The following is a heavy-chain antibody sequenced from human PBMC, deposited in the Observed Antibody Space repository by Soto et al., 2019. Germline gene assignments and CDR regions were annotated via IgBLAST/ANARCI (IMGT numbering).Heavy chain of an antibody. Sequence: GSLRLSCAASGFTFSSYWMHWVRQAPGKGLVWVSRINSDGSSTSYADSVKGRFTISRDNAKNTLYLQMNSLRAEDTAVYYCARAPGLSHCSSTSCPKPYYYYYMDVWGKGTTVTVSS. D-gene: IGHD2-2*01. CDR2: INSDGSST. CDR3: ARAPGLSHCSSTSCPKPYYYYYMDV. V-gene: IGHV3-74*01. J-gene: IGHJ6*03. CDR1: GFTFSSYW.